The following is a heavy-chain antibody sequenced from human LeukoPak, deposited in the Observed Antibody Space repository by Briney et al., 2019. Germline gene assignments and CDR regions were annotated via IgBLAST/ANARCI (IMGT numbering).Heavy chain of an antibody. CDR3: ARDGGWFENVY. V-gene: IGHV3-13*01. J-gene: IGHJ4*02. CDR1: GFTFSSYD. D-gene: IGHD6-19*01. Sequence: GGSLRLSCAASGFTFSSYDMHWVRQATGKGLEWVSAIGTAGGTYYPGSVKGRFTISRENGKSSLYLQMNSLRAGGTGVYYCARDGGWFENVYWGQGNLVTVSS. CDR2: IGTAGGT.